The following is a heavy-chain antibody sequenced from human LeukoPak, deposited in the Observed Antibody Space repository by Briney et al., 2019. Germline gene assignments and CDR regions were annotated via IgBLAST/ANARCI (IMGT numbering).Heavy chain of an antibody. CDR3: AKIMVFAIQNLFHP. V-gene: IGHV3-23*01. J-gene: IGHJ5*02. CDR1: GFTFSSYA. Sequence: GGSLRLSCAASGFTFSSYAMSWVRQAPGKGLEWVSAISGSGGSTYYADSVKGRFTISRDNSKNTLYLQMNSLRAEDTALYYLAKIMVFAIQNLFHPGGQGTLVPVPS. D-gene: IGHD2-8*01. CDR2: ISGSGGST.